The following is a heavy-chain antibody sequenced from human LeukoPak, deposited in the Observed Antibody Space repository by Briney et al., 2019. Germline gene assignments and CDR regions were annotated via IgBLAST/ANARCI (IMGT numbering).Heavy chain of an antibody. CDR1: GLTLSSYS. V-gene: IGHV3-23*01. CDR2: SSGRGGST. J-gene: IGHJ4*02. CDR3: PKEDLKYFDY. Sequence: GGSLTLPRAASGLTLSSYSMSWVRQAPGKGLEWVSASSGRGGSTYYADSVKGRFTISRDNSKNTLYLQMHSRRAEDTAVYYEPKEDLKYFDYCGWGTLVTVSS.